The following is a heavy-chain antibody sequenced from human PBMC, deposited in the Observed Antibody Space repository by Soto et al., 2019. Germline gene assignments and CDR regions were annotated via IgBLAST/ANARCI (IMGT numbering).Heavy chain of an antibody. V-gene: IGHV3-7*03. Sequence: ESLRVSCAAYGLAFSNYWMSWVRQAPGKGLEWVANIKEDGSQTNYVDSVRGRFTISRDNAKNSLYLQMSSLRVDATAVYYFRAPQHLRTPFDP. J-gene: IGHJ5*02. CDR2: IKEDGSQT. D-gene: IGHD3-10*01. CDR3: RAPQHLRTPFDP. CDR1: GLAFSNYW.